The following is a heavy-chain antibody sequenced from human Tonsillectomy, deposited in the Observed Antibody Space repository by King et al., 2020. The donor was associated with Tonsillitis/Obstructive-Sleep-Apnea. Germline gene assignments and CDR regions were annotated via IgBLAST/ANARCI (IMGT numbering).Heavy chain of an antibody. CDR1: GGVFSRYA. Sequence: KLVQSGAEVKKPGSSVKVSCKASGGVFSRYAINWVRQAPGQGLEWMGGIIPIFGTANYAQKFQGRVTITADESTSTSYMELSSLRSEDTAVYYCARYSVAGTLGIDYWGQGTLVTVSS. CDR3: ARYSVAGTLGIDY. D-gene: IGHD6-19*01. CDR2: IIPIFGTA. V-gene: IGHV1-69*01. J-gene: IGHJ4*02.